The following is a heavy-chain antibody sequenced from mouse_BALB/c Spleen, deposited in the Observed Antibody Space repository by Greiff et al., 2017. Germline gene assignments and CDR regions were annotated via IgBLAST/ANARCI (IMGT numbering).Heavy chain of an antibody. J-gene: IGHJ1*01. Sequence: EVQGVESGGGLVQPGGSLKLSCAASGFTFSSYTMSWVRQTPEKRLEWVAYISNGGGSTYYPDTVKGRFTISRDNAKNTLYLQMSSLKSEDTAMYYCARQSYGNYVGWYFDVWGAGTTVTVSS. CDR1: GFTFSSYT. D-gene: IGHD2-1*01. CDR2: ISNGGGST. CDR3: ARQSYGNYVGWYFDV. V-gene: IGHV5-12-2*01.